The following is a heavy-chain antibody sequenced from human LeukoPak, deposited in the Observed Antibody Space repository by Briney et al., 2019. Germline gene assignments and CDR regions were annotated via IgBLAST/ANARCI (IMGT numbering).Heavy chain of an antibody. CDR2: VRPEGSEK. CDR3: ATGRATSIY. CDR1: AFTFGTSL. Sequence: PGGSLRLSCAVSAFTFGTSLMRWVRQAPGKGLEWVASVRPEGSEKTYVDSVRGRFTISRDNAKKSLYLQMNSLRAEGTAVYYCATGRATSIYWGQGTLVTVSS. V-gene: IGHV3-7*03. J-gene: IGHJ4*02.